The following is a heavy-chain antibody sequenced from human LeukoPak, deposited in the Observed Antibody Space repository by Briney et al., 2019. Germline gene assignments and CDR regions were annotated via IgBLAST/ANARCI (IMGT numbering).Heavy chain of an antibody. Sequence: SETLSLTCTVSGGSISSYYWSWIRQPPGKGLEWIGYIYYSGSTNYNPSLKSRVTISVDTSKNQFSLKLSSVTAADTAVYYCARDVDDSSGYYYPPLGMDVWGQGTTVTVSS. J-gene: IGHJ6*02. D-gene: IGHD3-22*01. V-gene: IGHV4-59*01. CDR1: GGSISSYY. CDR3: ARDVDDSSGYYYPPLGMDV. CDR2: IYYSGST.